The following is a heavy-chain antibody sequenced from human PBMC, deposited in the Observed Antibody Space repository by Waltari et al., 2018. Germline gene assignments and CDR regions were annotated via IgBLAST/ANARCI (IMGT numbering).Heavy chain of an antibody. Sequence: QVQLVQSGAEVKKPGASVKVSCKASGYTFTGYYMHWVRQAPGQGLEWMGRINPNSGGTNYAQKFQGRVTMTRHTSISTAYMELSRLRSDDTAVYYCARGIAAAGLVGYYFDYWGQGTLVTVSS. V-gene: IGHV1-2*06. CDR1: GYTFTGYY. CDR2: INPNSGGT. D-gene: IGHD6-13*01. J-gene: IGHJ4*02. CDR3: ARGIAAAGLVGYYFDY.